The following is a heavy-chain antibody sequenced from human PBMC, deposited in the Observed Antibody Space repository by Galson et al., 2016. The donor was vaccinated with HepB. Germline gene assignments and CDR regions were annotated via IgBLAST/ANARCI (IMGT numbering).Heavy chain of an antibody. J-gene: IGHJ3*01. V-gene: IGHV3-64D*08. Sequence: SLRLSCAASGFSFSSYSMHWVRQAPGKGLEYITTISGNAGRTYYVDSVKGRFTISRDNAKKPVDLHMSRLRPEDTGVFYCVKDRSITVPAMDAFDLWGQGTMVIVSS. CDR3: VKDRSITVPAMDAFDL. D-gene: IGHD6-6*01. CDR2: ISGNAGRT. CDR1: GFSFSSYS.